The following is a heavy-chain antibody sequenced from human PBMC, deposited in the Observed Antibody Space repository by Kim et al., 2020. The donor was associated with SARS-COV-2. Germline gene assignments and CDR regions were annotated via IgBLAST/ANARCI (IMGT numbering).Heavy chain of an antibody. D-gene: IGHD5-18*01. V-gene: IGHV3-30*18. CDR3: AKDQYTYGSYWYFDL. CDR2: ISYDRGNK. CDR1: GFTFSSYG. J-gene: IGHJ2*01. Sequence: GGSLRLSCAASGFTFSSYGMHWVRQAPGKGLEWVAVISYDRGNKYYADSVKGRFTISRDNSKNTLYLQMNSLRAEDTAVYYCAKDQYTYGSYWYFDLWGRGTLVTVSS.